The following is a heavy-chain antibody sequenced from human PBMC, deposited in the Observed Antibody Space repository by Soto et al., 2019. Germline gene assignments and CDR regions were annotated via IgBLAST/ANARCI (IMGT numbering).Heavy chain of an antibody. CDR3: ARGGGVTDTFDY. V-gene: IGHV4-61*01. Sequence: SETLSLTCTVSGGSVSSGSYYWSWIRQPPGKGLEWIGYIYYSGGTNYNPSLKSRVTISVDTSKNQFSLKLSSVTAADTAVYYCARGGGVTDTFDYWGQGTLVTVSS. CDR1: GGSVSSGSYY. J-gene: IGHJ4*02. CDR2: IYYSGGT. D-gene: IGHD3-10*01.